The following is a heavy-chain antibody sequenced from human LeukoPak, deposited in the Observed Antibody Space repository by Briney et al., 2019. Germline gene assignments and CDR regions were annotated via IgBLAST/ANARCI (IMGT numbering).Heavy chain of an antibody. J-gene: IGHJ5*02. Sequence: GGSLRLSCAASGFTFSNYWMIWVRQAPGKGLEWVGNIKQDGSEKRYADSVRGRFTISRDNAQTSPYLQMNSLRAEDTAVYYCARASDPWLQLTWGQGTLVTVSS. CDR1: GFTFSNYW. D-gene: IGHD5-24*01. CDR2: IKQDGSEK. V-gene: IGHV3-7*05. CDR3: ARASDPWLQLT.